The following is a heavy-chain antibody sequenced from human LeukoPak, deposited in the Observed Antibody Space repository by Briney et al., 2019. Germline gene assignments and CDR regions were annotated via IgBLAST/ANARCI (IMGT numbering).Heavy chain of an antibody. CDR1: GGSISSSSYY. Sequence: PSETLSLTCTVSGGSISSSSYYWGWIRQPPGKGLEWIGSIYYSGSTYYNPSLKSRVTISVDTSKNQFSLKLSSVTAADTAVYYCARRKEMATIVWFDPWGQGTLVTVSS. CDR3: ARRKEMATIVWFDP. V-gene: IGHV4-39*01. J-gene: IGHJ5*02. CDR2: IYYSGST. D-gene: IGHD5-24*01.